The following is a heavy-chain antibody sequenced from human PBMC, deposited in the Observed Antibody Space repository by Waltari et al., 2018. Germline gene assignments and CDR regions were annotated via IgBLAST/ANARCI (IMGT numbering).Heavy chain of an antibody. CDR2: IIPIFGTA. Sequence: SCKASGGTFSSYAISWVRQAPGQGLEWMGGIIPIFGTANYAQKFQGRVTITTDESTSTAYMELSSLRSEDTAVYYCAANYYDSSGYGRTGDYWGQGTLVTVSS. J-gene: IGHJ4*02. D-gene: IGHD3-22*01. CDR3: AANYYDSSGYGRTGDY. CDR1: GGTFSSYA. V-gene: IGHV1-69*05.